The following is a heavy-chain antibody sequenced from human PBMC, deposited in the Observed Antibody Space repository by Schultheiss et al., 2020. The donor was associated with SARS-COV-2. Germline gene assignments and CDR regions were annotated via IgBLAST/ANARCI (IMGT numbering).Heavy chain of an antibody. CDR2: ISYDGSNK. CDR3: ARAWRAAFDI. J-gene: IGHJ3*02. Sequence: GGSLRLSCAASGFTFSSYAMHWVRQAPGKGLEWVAVISYDGSNKYYADSVKGRFTISRDNSKNTLYLQMNSLRAEDTAVYYCARAWRAAFDIWGQGTTVTVSS. V-gene: IGHV3-30*04. CDR1: GFTFSSYA. D-gene: IGHD1-1*01.